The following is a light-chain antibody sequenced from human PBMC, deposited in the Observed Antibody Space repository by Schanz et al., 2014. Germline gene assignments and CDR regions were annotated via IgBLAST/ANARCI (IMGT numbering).Light chain of an antibody. J-gene: IGLJ2*01. CDR1: SSDVGGYNY. V-gene: IGLV2-14*03. CDR2: DVS. Sequence: QSALTQPPSASGSPGQSVTISCTGTSSDVGGYNYVSWYQQYPGKAPKVMIYDVSNRPSGVSNRISGSKSGNTASLTISGLQAEDEADYYCCSYTSSNTLEFGGGTKLTVL. CDR3: CSYTSSNTLE.